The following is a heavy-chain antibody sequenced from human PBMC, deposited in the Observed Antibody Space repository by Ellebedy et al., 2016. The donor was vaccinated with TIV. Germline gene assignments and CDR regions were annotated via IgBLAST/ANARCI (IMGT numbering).Heavy chain of an antibody. CDR3: ARTDGSGWAFDS. CDR1: GFSLSTPRVS. J-gene: IGHJ4*02. D-gene: IGHD6-19*01. CDR2: IAWDDDK. Sequence: SGPTLVKPTQTLTLTCTFSGFSLSTPRVSVSWLRQPPGKALDWLARIAWDDDKSFNTSLRTRLTISKDTTKNQVVLTMTNMDPVDTATYYCARTDGSGWAFDSWGQGTLVTVSS. V-gene: IGHV2-70*11.